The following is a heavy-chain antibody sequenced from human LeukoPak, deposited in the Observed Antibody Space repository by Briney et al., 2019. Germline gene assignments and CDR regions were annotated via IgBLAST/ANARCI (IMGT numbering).Heavy chain of an antibody. J-gene: IGHJ4*02. D-gene: IGHD3-10*01. CDR2: MNPNSGNK. Sequence: ASVKVSCKASGKTLTSYDINWVRKAPEQGLEWMGWMNPNSGNKGYAQKFQGRVTMTRNTSISTAYMELSSLRSEDTAVYYCARGPTLTTPWYITMVRGVIITPYYFDYWGQGTLVTVSS. V-gene: IGHV1-8*01. CDR1: GKTLTSYD. CDR3: ARGPTLTTPWYITMVRGVIITPYYFDY.